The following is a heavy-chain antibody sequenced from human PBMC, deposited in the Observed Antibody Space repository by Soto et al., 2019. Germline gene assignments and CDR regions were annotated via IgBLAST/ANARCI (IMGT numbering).Heavy chain of an antibody. CDR2: INHSGST. CDR3: ARGPVTYYDFWSGYYSFTTDAFDI. V-gene: IGHV4-34*01. J-gene: IGHJ3*02. D-gene: IGHD3-3*01. Sequence: SETLALTCAISGGSFSGYNWSWIRQPPGKGLEWIGEINHSGSTNYNPSLKSRVTISVDTSKNQFSLKLSSVTAADTAVYYCARGPVTYYDFWSGYYSFTTDAFDIWGQGTKVTVSS. CDR1: GGSFSGYN.